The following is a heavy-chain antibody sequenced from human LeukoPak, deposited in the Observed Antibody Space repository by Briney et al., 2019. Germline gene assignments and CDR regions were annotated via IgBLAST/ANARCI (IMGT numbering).Heavy chain of an antibody. CDR1: GFTFSSYW. CDR2: IKQDGSEK. D-gene: IGHD5-12*01. Sequence: PGGSLRLSCAASGFTFSSYWMSWVRQALGKGLEWVANIKQDGSEKYYVDSVKGRFTISRDNAKNSLYLQMNSLRAEDTAVYYCARVGYSGYGGFYFDYWGQGTLVTVSS. CDR3: ARVGYSGYGGFYFDY. V-gene: IGHV3-7*01. J-gene: IGHJ4*02.